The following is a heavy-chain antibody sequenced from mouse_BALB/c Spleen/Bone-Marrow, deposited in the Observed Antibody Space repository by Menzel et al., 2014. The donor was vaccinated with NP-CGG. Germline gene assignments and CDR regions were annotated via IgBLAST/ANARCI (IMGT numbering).Heavy chain of an antibody. CDR2: INPDSSTI. V-gene: IGHV4-1*02. CDR3: ARPLYYYGSSHFDY. J-gene: IGHJ2*01. Sequence: EVQRVESGGGLVQPGGSLKLSCAASGFDFSRYWMSWVRQAPGKGLEWIGEINPDSSTINYTPSLKDKFIISRDNAKNTLYLQMSKVRSEDTALYYCARPLYYYGSSHFDYWGQGTTLTVSS. D-gene: IGHD1-1*01. CDR1: GFDFSRYW.